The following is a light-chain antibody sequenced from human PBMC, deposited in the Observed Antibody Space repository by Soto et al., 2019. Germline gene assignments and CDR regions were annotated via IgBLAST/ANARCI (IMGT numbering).Light chain of an antibody. CDR1: QTVSDSF. V-gene: IGKV3-20*01. Sequence: EIVLTQSPGTLSLSPGERATLSCRASQTVSDSFLAWYRQKPGQAPRLLIYGASSRATGIPDRFSGSGSGTDFTLTISRLEPEDFAVYYCQQYNHWPGTFGQGTKVEIK. CDR3: QQYNHWPGT. CDR2: GAS. J-gene: IGKJ1*01.